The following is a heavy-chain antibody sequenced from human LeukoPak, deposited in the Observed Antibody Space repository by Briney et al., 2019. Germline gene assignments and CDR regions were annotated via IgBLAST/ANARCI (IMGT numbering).Heavy chain of an antibody. V-gene: IGHV1-69*13. J-gene: IGHJ4*02. CDR3: ARGDYGDHRHFDY. Sequence: GASVKVSCKASGGTFSSYAISWVRQAPGQGLEWMGGINPIFGTANYAQKFQGRVTITADESTSTAYMELSSLRSEDTAVYYCARGDYGDHRHFDYWGQGTLVTVSS. CDR1: GGTFSSYA. CDR2: INPIFGTA. D-gene: IGHD4-17*01.